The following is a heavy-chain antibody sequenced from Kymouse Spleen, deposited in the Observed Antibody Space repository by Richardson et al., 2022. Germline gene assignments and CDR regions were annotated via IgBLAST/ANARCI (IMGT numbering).Heavy chain of an antibody. J-gene: IGHJ6*02. CDR2: IKQDGSEK. Sequence: EVQLVESGGGLVQPGGSLRLSCAASGFTFSSYWMSWVRQAPGKGLEWVANIKQDGSEKYYVDSVKGRFTISRDNAKNSLYLQMNSLRAEDTAVYYCARCIAVAGTRYYGMDVWGQGTTVTVSS. CDR3: ARCIAVAGTRYYGMDV. D-gene: IGHD6-19*01. V-gene: IGHV3-7*01. CDR1: GFTFSSYW.